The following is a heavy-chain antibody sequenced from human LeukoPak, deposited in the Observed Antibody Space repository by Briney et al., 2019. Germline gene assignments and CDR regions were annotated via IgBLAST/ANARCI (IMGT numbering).Heavy chain of an antibody. D-gene: IGHD3-3*01. J-gene: IGHJ4*02. V-gene: IGHV4-59*01. CDR3: ARERHDLWSAYHFDS. CDR1: GDSINRYF. CDR2: IYYSGTT. Sequence: WETLSLTCDVSGDSINRYFWSWIRQPPGKGLEWIGYIYYSGTTKYNPSLMSRVSMSIDTSKNQFSLSLSSVTAADTAVYYCARERHDLWSAYHFDSWGLGTLVIVSS.